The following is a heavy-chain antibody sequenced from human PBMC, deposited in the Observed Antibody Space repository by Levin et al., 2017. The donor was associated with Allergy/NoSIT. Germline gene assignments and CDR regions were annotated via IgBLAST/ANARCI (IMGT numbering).Heavy chain of an antibody. D-gene: IGHD2-21*02. V-gene: IGHV3-30*03. Sequence: PGGSLRLSCAASGFTFSSYGMHWVRQAPGKGLEWVAVISYDGSNKYYADSVKGRFTISRDNSKNTLYLQMNSLRAEDTAVYYCASFVVVTATPQGYFDYWGQGTLVTVSS. CDR1: GFTFSSYG. CDR3: ASFVVVTATPQGYFDY. J-gene: IGHJ4*02. CDR2: ISYDGSNK.